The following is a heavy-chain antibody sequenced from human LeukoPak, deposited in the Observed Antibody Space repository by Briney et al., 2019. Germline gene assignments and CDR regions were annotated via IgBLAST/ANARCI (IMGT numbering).Heavy chain of an antibody. CDR2: INHSGST. D-gene: IGHD3-16*02. CDR1: GGSFSGYY. V-gene: IGHV4-34*01. CDR3: ARGYVYVWGSYRSPSYYFDY. J-gene: IGHJ4*02. Sequence: KPSETLSLTCAVYGGSFSGYYWSWIRQPPGKGLEWIGEINHSGSTNYNPSLKSRVTISVDTSKNQFSLKLSSVTAADTAVYYCARGYVYVWGSYRSPSYYFDYWGQGTLVTVSS.